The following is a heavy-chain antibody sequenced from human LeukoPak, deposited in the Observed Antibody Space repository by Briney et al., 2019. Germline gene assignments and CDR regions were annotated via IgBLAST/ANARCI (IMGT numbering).Heavy chain of an antibody. CDR2: IKQDGSKK. CDR1: GFPFSSYW. D-gene: IGHD3-22*01. CDR3: ARDSSGYYSHYHYYYGMDV. V-gene: IGHV3-7*01. J-gene: IGHJ6*02. Sequence: PGGSLRLSCVASGFPFSSYWMTWVRQAPGKGLEWVANIKQDGSKKSYVDSVKGRFTISRDNAKNSLYLQMNSLRAEDTAVYYCARDSSGYYSHYHYYYGMDVWGQGTTVTVSS.